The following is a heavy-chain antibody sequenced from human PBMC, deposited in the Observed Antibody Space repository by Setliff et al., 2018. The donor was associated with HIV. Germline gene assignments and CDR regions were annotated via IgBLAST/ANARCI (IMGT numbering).Heavy chain of an antibody. Sequence: GASVKVSCKASGDTFSGHYMHWVRQDPGQGLEWLGWINPNSGGTKYAQKFQGRLTMTRDTSITTVYMELSRLRSDDTAVYYCATDGSVVVVAGSGFDPWGQGTLVTVSS. D-gene: IGHD2-15*01. CDR3: ATDGSVVVVAGSGFDP. V-gene: IGHV1-2*02. CDR1: GDTFSGHY. J-gene: IGHJ5*02. CDR2: INPNSGGT.